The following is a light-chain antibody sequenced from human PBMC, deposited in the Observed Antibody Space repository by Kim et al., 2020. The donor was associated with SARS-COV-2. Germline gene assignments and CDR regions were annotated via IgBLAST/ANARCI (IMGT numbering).Light chain of an antibody. CDR3: ATWDISLNGWV. V-gene: IGLV1-44*01. CDR1: RPNVGSHI. CDR2: NDN. Sequence: QLVLTQPPSASGTPGQRVAISCSGSRPNVGSHIVNWYQQLPGTAPKLLIYNDNQRPSGVPDRFSGSRSGTSASLAISGLQSSDEAVYYCATWDISLNGWVFGGGTKVTVL. J-gene: IGLJ3*02.